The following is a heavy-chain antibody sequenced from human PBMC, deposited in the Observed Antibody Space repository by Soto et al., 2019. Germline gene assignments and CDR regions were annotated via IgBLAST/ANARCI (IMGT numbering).Heavy chain of an antibody. CDR3: ARERQWEPLPY. CDR1: GFAFANRS. V-gene: IGHV1-58*01. CDR2: IVVGSGNT. Sequence: SAEVCWKARGFAFANRSVQWLRQARGQRLEWIGWIVVGSGNTNYAQKFQERVTMTTDTSTRTAYMELRSLRSDDTAVYFCARERQWEPLPYWGQGTLVTAPQ. D-gene: IGHD1-26*01. J-gene: IGHJ4*02.